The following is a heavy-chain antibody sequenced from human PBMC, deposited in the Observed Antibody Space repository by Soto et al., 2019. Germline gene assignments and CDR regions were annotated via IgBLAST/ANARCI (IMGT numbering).Heavy chain of an antibody. CDR3: TRDLDYDSSGSKYYFDY. Sequence: GSLRLSCTASGFTFGDYAMSWFRQAPGKGLEWVGFIRSKAYGGTTEYAASVKGRFTISRDDSKSIAYLQMNSLKTEDTAVYYCTRDLDYDSSGSKYYFDYWGQGTLVTVSS. CDR1: GFTFGDYA. J-gene: IGHJ4*02. CDR2: IRSKAYGGTT. V-gene: IGHV3-49*03. D-gene: IGHD3-22*01.